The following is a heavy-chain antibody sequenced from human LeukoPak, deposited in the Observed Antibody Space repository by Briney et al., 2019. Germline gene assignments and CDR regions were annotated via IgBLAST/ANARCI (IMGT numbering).Heavy chain of an antibody. CDR2: IYYSGST. CDR1: GGSISSYY. V-gene: IGHV4-59*01. Sequence: PSETLSLTCTVSGGSISSYYWSWIRQPPGKGLEWIGYIYYSGSTNYNPSLKSRVTISVDTSKNQFSLKLSSVTAADTAVYYCARTRGDYDFWSGYSSFDYWGQGTLVTVSS. CDR3: ARTRGDYDFWSGYSSFDY. J-gene: IGHJ4*02. D-gene: IGHD3-3*01.